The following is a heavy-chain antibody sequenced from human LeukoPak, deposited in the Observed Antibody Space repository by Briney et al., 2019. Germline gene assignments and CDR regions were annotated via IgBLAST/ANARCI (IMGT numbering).Heavy chain of an antibody. V-gene: IGHV3-23*01. CDR1: GCTFSSYG. J-gene: IGHJ6*02. Sequence: GGSLRLSCAASGCTFSSYGLSWVRQAPGKGLEWVSVISGSGGSTYYADSVKGRFTISRDNSKNTLYLQMNSLRAEDTAVYYCADTYYYDSSGYYYGPYYYYGMDVWGQGTTVTVSS. D-gene: IGHD3-22*01. CDR2: ISGSGGST. CDR3: ADTYYYDSSGYYYGPYYYYGMDV.